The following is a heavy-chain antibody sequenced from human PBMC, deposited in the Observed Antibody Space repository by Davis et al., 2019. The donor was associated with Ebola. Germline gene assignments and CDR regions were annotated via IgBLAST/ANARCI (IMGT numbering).Heavy chain of an antibody. V-gene: IGHV3-30*03. CDR3: AGEVLASFDY. CDR1: GFTFSSYA. Sequence: GESLKISCAASGFTFSSYAMNWVRQAPGKGLEWVAVISYDASNKYYADSVKGRFTISRDNSKNTLYLQMNSLRDEDTAVYYCAGEVLASFDYWGQGTLVTVSS. J-gene: IGHJ4*02. D-gene: IGHD4/OR15-4a*01. CDR2: ISYDASNK.